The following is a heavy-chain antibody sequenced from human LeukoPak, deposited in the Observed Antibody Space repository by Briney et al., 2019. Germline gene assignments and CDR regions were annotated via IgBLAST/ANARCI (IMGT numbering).Heavy chain of an antibody. CDR3: AKDTYYDFWSGYSY. V-gene: IGHV3-23*01. CDR1: GFTFSSYA. CDR2: ISGSGGST. D-gene: IGHD3-3*01. J-gene: IGHJ4*02. Sequence: GGSLRLSCAASGFTFSSYAMSWVRQAPGKGLEWVSAISGSGGSTYYADSVKGRFTISRDNSKNTLYLQMNSLRAEDTAVYYCAKDTYYDFWSGYSYWGQGTLVTVSS.